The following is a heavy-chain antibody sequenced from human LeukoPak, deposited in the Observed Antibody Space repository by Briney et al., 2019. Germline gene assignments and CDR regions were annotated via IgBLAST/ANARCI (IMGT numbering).Heavy chain of an antibody. J-gene: IGHJ4*02. Sequence: SETLSLTCTVSGGSISSYYWSWIRQPPGKGLEWIGYIYYSGSTNYNPSLKSRVTISVDTSKNQFSLKLSSVTAADTAVYYCATYPFRGATHYFDYWGQGMLVTVSS. V-gene: IGHV4-59*01. CDR3: ATYPFRGATHYFDY. CDR1: GGSISSYY. CDR2: IYYSGST. D-gene: IGHD3-10*01.